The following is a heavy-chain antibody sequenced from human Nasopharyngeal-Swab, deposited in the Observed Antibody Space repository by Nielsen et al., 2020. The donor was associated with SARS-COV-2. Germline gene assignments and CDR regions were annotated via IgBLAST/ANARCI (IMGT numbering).Heavy chain of an antibody. CDR1: GYILTDYY. J-gene: IGHJ5*02. CDR3: ARALSARTTFNCIGP. D-gene: IGHD4-17*01. V-gene: IGHV1-2*06. Sequence: ASVKVSCKTSGYILTDYYIHWVRQAPGQGLEWMGRIDPNTGGTSSAQIFQGRVTMTKDTSISTVYIEVTSLTSDDTAVYYCARALSARTTFNCIGPWGQGTLVTVSS. CDR2: IDPNTGGT.